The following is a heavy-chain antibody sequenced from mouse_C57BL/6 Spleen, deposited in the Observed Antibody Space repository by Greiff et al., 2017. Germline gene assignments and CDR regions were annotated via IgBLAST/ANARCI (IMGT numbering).Heavy chain of an antibody. V-gene: IGHV1-15*01. D-gene: IGHD1-1*01. CDR2: IDPETGGT. Sequence: QVQLKESGAELVRPGASVTLSCKASGYTFTDYEMHWVKQTPVHGLEWIGVIDPETGGTAYNQKFKGKAILTADKSSSTAYMELRSLTSEDSAVYYCTRRHYYGSSYYFDYWGQGTTLTVSS. CDR1: GYTFTDYE. CDR3: TRRHYYGSSYYFDY. J-gene: IGHJ2*01.